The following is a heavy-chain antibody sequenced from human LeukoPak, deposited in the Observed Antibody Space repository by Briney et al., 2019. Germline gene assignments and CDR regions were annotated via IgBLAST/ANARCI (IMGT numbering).Heavy chain of an antibody. V-gene: IGHV4-4*09. J-gene: IGHJ5*02. CDR2: IYTSGST. Sequence: PSETLSLTCTVSGGSISSYYWSWIRQPPGKGLEWIGYIYTSGSTNYNPSLKSRVTISVDTSKNQFSLKLCSVTAADTAVYYCARHSSSWYWFDPWGQGTLVTVSS. D-gene: IGHD6-13*01. CDR3: ARHSSSWYWFDP. CDR1: GGSISSYY.